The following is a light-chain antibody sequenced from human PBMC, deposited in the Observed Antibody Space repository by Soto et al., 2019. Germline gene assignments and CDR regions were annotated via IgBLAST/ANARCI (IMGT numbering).Light chain of an antibody. V-gene: IGKV1-9*01. J-gene: IGKJ4*01. Sequence: GARVSITCRASQGITSFLAWYQQIPGKAPKLLIYTASTLQSGVPPRFSGSGSGTEFTLTISSLQPEDFGTYYCQQLNSYPLTFGGGTRVAIK. CDR1: QGITSF. CDR2: TAS. CDR3: QQLNSYPLT.